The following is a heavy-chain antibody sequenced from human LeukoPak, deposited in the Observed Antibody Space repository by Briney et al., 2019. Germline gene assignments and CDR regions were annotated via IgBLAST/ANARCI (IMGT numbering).Heavy chain of an antibody. CDR1: SDSIFSSNW. Sequence: SETLSLTCTVSSDSIFSSNWWSWVRQPPGKGLEWIGQIFHSGSTSYSPSLKSRVTISADKSKNQVSLKLSSVTAADTAVYYCARDGHYDILTVYYYDAFDIWGQGPMVTVS. D-gene: IGHD3-9*01. CDR2: IFHSGST. V-gene: IGHV4-4*02. J-gene: IGHJ3*02. CDR3: ARDGHYDILTVYYYDAFDI.